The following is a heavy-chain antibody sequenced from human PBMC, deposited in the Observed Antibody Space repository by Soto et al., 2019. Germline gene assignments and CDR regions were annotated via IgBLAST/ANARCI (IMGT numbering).Heavy chain of an antibody. Sequence: GGSLRLSCAASGFTFSSYWMSWVRQAPGKGLEWVANIKQDGSEKYYVDSVKGRFTISRDNAKNSLYLQMNSLRAEDTAVYYCAGGGYSYGYPIDYWGQGTLVTVSS. D-gene: IGHD5-18*01. J-gene: IGHJ4*02. CDR3: AGGGYSYGYPIDY. V-gene: IGHV3-7*01. CDR1: GFTFSSYW. CDR2: IKQDGSEK.